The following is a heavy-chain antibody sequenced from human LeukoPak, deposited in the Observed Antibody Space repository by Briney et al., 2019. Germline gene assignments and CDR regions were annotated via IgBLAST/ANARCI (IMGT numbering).Heavy chain of an antibody. J-gene: IGHJ4*02. CDR1: GYTFTGYY. CDR2: INPNSGGT. D-gene: IGHD6-13*01. CDR3: ARQAAAGTTIGIPGGY. V-gene: IGHV1-2*02. Sequence: GASVKVSCKASGYTFTGYYMHWVRQAPGQGLEWMGWINPNSGGTNYAQKFQGRVTMTRDTSISTAYMELSRLRSDDTAVYYCARQAAAGTTIGIPGGYWGQGTLVTVSS.